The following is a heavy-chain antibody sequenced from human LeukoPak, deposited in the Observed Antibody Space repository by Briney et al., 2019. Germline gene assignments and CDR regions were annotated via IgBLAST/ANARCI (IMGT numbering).Heavy chain of an antibody. CDR3: ARHYYGSGSVDY. Sequence: GGSLRLSCAASGFTFSSYSMNWVRQAPGKGLEWISYITSSSSSIHYADSVKGRFTVSRDNAKNSVYLQMNSLRDEDTAVYYCARHYYGSGSVDYWGQGTLVAVSS. D-gene: IGHD3-10*01. CDR1: GFTFSSYS. CDR2: ITSSSSSI. V-gene: IGHV3-48*02. J-gene: IGHJ4*02.